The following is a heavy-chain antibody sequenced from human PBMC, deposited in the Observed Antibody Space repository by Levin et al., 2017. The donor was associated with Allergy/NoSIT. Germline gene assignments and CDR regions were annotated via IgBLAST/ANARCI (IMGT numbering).Heavy chain of an antibody. V-gene: IGHV3-23*01. CDR2: ISGSGGST. Sequence: PGGSLRLSCAASGFTFSSYAMSWVRQAPGKGLEWVSAISGSGGSTYYADSVKGRFTISRDNSKNTLYLQMNSLRAEDTAVYYCASITMIVVVIDRGAFDIWGQGTMVTVSS. D-gene: IGHD3-22*01. CDR3: ASITMIVVVIDRGAFDI. CDR1: GFTFSSYA. J-gene: IGHJ3*02.